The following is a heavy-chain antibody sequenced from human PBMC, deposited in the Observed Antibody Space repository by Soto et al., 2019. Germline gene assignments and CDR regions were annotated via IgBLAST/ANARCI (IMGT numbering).Heavy chain of an antibody. CDR3: ASNYGSGSYFAPGFDY. CDR1: GGSISSYY. J-gene: IGHJ4*02. D-gene: IGHD3-10*01. Sequence: ETLSLTCTVSGGSISSYYWSWMRQPPGKGLEWIGYIYYSGSTNYNPSLKSRVTISVDTSKNQFSLKLSSVTAADTAVYYCASNYGSGSYFAPGFDYWGQGTLVTVSS. CDR2: IYYSGST. V-gene: IGHV4-59*01.